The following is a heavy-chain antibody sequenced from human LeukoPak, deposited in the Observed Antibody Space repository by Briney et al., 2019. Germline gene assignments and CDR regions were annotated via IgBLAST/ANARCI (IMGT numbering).Heavy chain of an antibody. CDR2: IYYSGST. D-gene: IGHD2-21*02. J-gene: IGHJ2*01. Sequence: SETLSLTCTVSGGSISSYYWSWLRQPPGKGLEWIGYIYYSGSTNYNPSLKSRVTISVDTSKNQFSLKLSSVTAADTAVYYCARRSGGDDWYFDLWGRGTLVTVSS. CDR1: GGSISSYY. V-gene: IGHV4-59*08. CDR3: ARRSGGDDWYFDL.